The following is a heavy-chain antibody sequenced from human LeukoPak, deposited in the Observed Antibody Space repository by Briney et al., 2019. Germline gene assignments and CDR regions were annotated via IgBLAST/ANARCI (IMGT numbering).Heavy chain of an antibody. V-gene: IGHV3-7*04. CDR2: MKQDGSQT. J-gene: IGHJ4*02. Sequence: GGSLRLSCAASGFTFSTYWMSWVRQAPGKGLEWVANMKQDGSQTYYVDSVRGRFTISRDNAKNSLYLRMNSLTAEDTAVYYCARLYCSGATCYPNLDYWGQGTLVAVSS. CDR1: GFTFSTYW. CDR3: ARLYCSGATCYPNLDY. D-gene: IGHD2-15*01.